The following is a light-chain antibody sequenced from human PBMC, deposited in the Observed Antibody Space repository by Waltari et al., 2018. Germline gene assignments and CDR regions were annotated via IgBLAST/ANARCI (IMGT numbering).Light chain of an antibody. V-gene: IGKV1-6*01. Sequence: AIQLTQSPSSLSASVGDRVTITCRASQDIRIDVGWYQQKPGKAPKPLIYGASSLHSGVPSRFSGSGSGTDFTLTITSLQPEDFATYFCLQDFNYPRTFGLGTRVEFK. J-gene: IGKJ1*01. CDR2: GAS. CDR3: LQDFNYPRT. CDR1: QDIRID.